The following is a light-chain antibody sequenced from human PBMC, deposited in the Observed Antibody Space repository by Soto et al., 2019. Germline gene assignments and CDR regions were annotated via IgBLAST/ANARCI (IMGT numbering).Light chain of an antibody. J-gene: IGKJ1*01. Sequence: DIQLTQSPSFLSASVGDRVTITCRASQGISSNLAWYQQEPGKAPKLLIYAASTFQSGVPSRFSGSGSGTEFTLTISSLQPEDFATYYCQQLHSYPRTFGQGTKVDIK. CDR3: QQLHSYPRT. CDR1: QGISSN. CDR2: AAS. V-gene: IGKV1-9*01.